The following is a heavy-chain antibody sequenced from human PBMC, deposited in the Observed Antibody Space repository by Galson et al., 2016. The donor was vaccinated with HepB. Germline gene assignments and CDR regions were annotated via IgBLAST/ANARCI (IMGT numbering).Heavy chain of an antibody. J-gene: IGHJ3*01. CDR1: GFSFSRYN. V-gene: IGHV3-48*02. CDR2: ISSTSSPI. Sequence: SLRLSCAASGFSFSRYNMNWVRQAPGKGLEWVSYISSTSSPIYYADSVRGRFTISRDNAKNALFLQMSSLRDEDTAVYYCATYDGDGFDAFDVWGLGAMVTVSS. CDR3: ATYDGDGFDAFDV. D-gene: IGHD3-22*01.